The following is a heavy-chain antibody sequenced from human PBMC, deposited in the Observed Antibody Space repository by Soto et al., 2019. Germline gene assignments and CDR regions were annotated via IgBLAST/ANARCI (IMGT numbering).Heavy chain of an antibody. D-gene: IGHD2-15*01. CDR3: AVKGYCSGGSCYSAPFDY. CDR2: INHSGST. CDR1: GGSFSGYY. V-gene: IGHV4-34*01. Sequence: PSETLSLTCAVYGGSFSGYYWSWVRQPPGKGLEWIGEINHSGSTNYNPSLKSRVTISVETSKNQFSLKLSSVTAADTAVYYCAVKGYCSGGSCYSAPFDYWGQGTLVTVSS. J-gene: IGHJ4*02.